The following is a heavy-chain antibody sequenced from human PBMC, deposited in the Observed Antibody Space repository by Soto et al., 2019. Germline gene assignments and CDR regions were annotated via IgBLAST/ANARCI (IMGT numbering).Heavy chain of an antibody. CDR2: INPSGGST. Sequence: XSVKVSCKASGYTFTSYYMHWVRQAPGQGLEWMGIINPSGGSTSYAQKFQGRVTMTRDTSTSTVYMELSSLRSEDTAVYYCASGSVAGKGYYYYGMDVWGQGTTVTVSS. CDR3: ASGSVAGKGYYYYGMDV. J-gene: IGHJ6*02. V-gene: IGHV1-46*01. CDR1: GYTFTSYY. D-gene: IGHD6-19*01.